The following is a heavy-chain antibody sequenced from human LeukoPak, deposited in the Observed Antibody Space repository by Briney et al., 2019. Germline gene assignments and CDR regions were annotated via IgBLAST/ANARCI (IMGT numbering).Heavy chain of an antibody. D-gene: IGHD6-13*01. CDR2: ISVYNGNT. V-gene: IGHV1-18*01. CDR1: GYTFTSYG. J-gene: IGHJ6*02. CDR3: ARDTAGYSSSWSYYYYYGMGV. Sequence: ASVKVSCKASGYTFTSYGISWVRQAPGQGLEWMGWISVYNGNTNYAQKLQGRVTMTTDTSTSTAYMELRSLRSDDTAVYYCARDTAGYSSSWSYYYYYGMGVWGQGTTVTVSS.